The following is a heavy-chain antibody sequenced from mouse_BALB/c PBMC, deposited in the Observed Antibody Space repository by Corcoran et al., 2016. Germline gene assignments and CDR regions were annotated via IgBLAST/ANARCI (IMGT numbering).Heavy chain of an antibody. V-gene: IGHV1-26*01. CDR3: ARGALLRYFDY. J-gene: IGHJ2*01. CDR2: INPYNGAT. CDR1: GYSFTGYY. Sequence: EVQLQQSGPELVKPGASVKISCKASGYSFTGYYMHWVKQSHVKSLEWIGRINPYNGATSYNQNFKDKASLTVDKSSSTAYMELHSLTPEDSAVYYCARGALLRYFDYWGQGTTLTVSS. D-gene: IGHD1-1*01.